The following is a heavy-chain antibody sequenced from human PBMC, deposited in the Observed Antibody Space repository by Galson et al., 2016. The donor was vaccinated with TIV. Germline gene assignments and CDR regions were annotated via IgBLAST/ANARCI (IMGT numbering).Heavy chain of an antibody. CDR3: ARSGDYGDY. CDR1: GYTFTSYD. V-gene: IGHV1-8*02. Sequence: SVKVSCKASGYTFTSYDINWVRQATGHGLEWMGWVNPNSGNTGYAQKFRGRVTMTRNTSVRTAYMELSSLRSEDTAVYYCARSGDYGDYWGQGTLVTVSS. D-gene: IGHD4-17*01. CDR2: VNPNSGNT. J-gene: IGHJ4*02.